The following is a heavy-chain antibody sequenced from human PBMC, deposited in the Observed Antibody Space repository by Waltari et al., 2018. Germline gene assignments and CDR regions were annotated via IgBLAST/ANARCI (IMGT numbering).Heavy chain of an antibody. Sequence: QVQLQQSGPGLVKPSQTLTLICTVSGGSMTSEYSYWIWIRQHPGKGLEWIGFIANSGTPYYNPSLKSVVDMSIDTSKNQFSLKVNSVTAADTAVYYCAKGGGGTRDGMDVWGQGTTVTVSS. CDR1: GGSMTSEYSY. CDR2: IANSGTP. V-gene: IGHV4-31*01. J-gene: IGHJ6*02. D-gene: IGHD2-2*01. CDR3: AKGGGGTRDGMDV.